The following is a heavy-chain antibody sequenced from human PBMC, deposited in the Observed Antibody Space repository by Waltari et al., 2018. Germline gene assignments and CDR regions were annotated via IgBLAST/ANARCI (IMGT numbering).Heavy chain of an antibody. CDR3: ARGGYYYDSSGYLLGY. CDR1: GYTFTSYY. J-gene: IGHJ4*02. Sequence: QVQLVQSGAEVKKPGASVKVSCKASGYTFTSYYLHWVRQAPGQGLEWMGISNPSGGRTSDEKKFQGRVTMTRETSTSTVYMELSSMRSEDTAVYYCARGGYYYDSSGYLLGYWGQGTLVTVSS. CDR2: SNPSGGRT. D-gene: IGHD3-22*01. V-gene: IGHV1-46*01.